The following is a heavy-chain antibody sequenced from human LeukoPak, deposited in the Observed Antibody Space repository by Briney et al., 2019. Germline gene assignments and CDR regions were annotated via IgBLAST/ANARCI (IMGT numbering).Heavy chain of an antibody. D-gene: IGHD3-10*01. J-gene: IGHJ6*02. Sequence: SETLSLTCAVYGGSFSGYYWSWIRQPPGKGLEWIGEINHSGSTNYNPPLKSRVTISVDTSKNQSSLKLSSVTAADTAVYYCARDHVLLWFGEFTRGRAGVVKYGMDVWGQGTTVTVSS. CDR3: ARDHVLLWFGEFTRGRAGVVKYGMDV. CDR2: INHSGST. CDR1: GGSFSGYY. V-gene: IGHV4-34*01.